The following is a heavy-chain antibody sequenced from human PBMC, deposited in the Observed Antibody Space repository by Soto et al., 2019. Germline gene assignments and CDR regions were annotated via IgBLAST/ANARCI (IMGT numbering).Heavy chain of an antibody. J-gene: IGHJ6*02. CDR1: GFNFTKFD. V-gene: IGHV3-30-3*01. Sequence: GGSLRLSCAASGFNFTKFDMHWVRQAPGKELEWVAVISFDGNRRYYPDSVKSRFTISRDNSKNALFLQMNSLRAEDTAVYFCARXGAVPAVIGHYYYGMDVWGQGTAVTVSS. CDR3: ARXGAVPAVIGHYYYGMDV. CDR2: ISFDGNRR. D-gene: IGHD2-2*02.